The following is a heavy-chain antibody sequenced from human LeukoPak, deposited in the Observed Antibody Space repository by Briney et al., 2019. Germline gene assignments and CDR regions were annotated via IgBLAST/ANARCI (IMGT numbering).Heavy chain of an antibody. J-gene: IGHJ3*02. CDR2: INHSGST. V-gene: IGHV4-34*01. CDR1: GGSFSGYY. Sequence: PSETLSLTCAVYGGSFSGYYWSWIRQPPGKGLEWIGEINHSGSTNYNPSLKSRVTISVDTSKNQFSLKLSSVTAADTAVYYCARIRGPYYYGSGSFHDAFDIWGQGTMVTVSS. CDR3: ARIRGPYYYGSGSFHDAFDI. D-gene: IGHD3-10*01.